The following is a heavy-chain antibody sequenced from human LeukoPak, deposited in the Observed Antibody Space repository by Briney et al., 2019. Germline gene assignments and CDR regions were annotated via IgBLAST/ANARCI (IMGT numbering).Heavy chain of an antibody. D-gene: IGHD3-10*01. CDR3: VRERFHGSGAPKFDF. CDR2: ISGSGSYI. J-gene: IGHJ4*02. Sequence: GGSLRLSCAASGFTFSDYSMNWVRQTPRTRLEWGSCISGSGSYIYYADSVKGRFTISRDNAKNSLHLQVNSLRAEDTAVYYCVRERFHGSGAPKFDFWGQGTLVTVSS. V-gene: IGHV3-21*06. CDR1: GFTFSDYS.